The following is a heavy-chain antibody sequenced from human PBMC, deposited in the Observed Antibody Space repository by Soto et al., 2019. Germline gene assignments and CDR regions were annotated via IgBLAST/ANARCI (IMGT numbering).Heavy chain of an antibody. J-gene: IGHJ5*02. CDR2: ISGSGGST. D-gene: IGHD6-6*01. V-gene: IGHV3-23*01. CDR3: AKDSYSSSSPDWFDP. CDR1: GFTFSSYA. Sequence: GGSLRLSCAASGFTFSSYAMSWVRQAPGKGLEWVSAISGSGGSTYYADSVKGRFTISRDNSKNTLYLQMNSLRAEDTAVYYCAKDSYSSSSPDWFDPWGQGTLVTVSS.